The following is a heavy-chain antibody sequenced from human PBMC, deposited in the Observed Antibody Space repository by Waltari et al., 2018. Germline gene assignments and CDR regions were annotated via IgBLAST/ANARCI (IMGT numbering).Heavy chain of an antibody. V-gene: IGHV1-46*01. CDR2: INPNCGST. Sequence: QVQLVQSGAEVKKPGASVKVSCKASGYTFTSYYMHWVRQAPGQGLEWMGIINPNCGSTSYAQKFQGRVTMTRDTSTSTVYMELSSLRSEDTAVYYCARSAGGLALSDYYYYMDVWGKGTTVTVSS. CDR3: ARSAGGLALSDYYYYMDV. D-gene: IGHD3-16*01. CDR1: GYTFTSYY. J-gene: IGHJ6*03.